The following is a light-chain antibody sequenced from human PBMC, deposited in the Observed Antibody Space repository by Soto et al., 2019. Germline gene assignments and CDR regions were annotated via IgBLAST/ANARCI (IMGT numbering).Light chain of an antibody. CDR1: QSVSSNY. CDR3: QQRSNWPQT. V-gene: IGKV3-11*01. J-gene: IGKJ1*01. Sequence: LVLTQPPGTLSLSPRARATLSFRASQSVSSNYLDWYQQKPGQAPRLLIYESSNRATGIAARFSGSGSGTDFTLTISSLEPEDFAVYYCQQRSNWPQTFGQGTKVDIK. CDR2: ESS.